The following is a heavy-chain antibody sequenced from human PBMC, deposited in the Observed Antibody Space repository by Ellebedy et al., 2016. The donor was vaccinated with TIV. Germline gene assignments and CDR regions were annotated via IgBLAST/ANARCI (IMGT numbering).Heavy chain of an antibody. CDR2: ISYDGSNK. Sequence: GESLKISCTASGFIFRNYPLHWVRQAPGRGLEWVAVISYDGSNKYYADSVKGRFTISRENSKNTLDLQMNSLRAEETAMYYCARNEKGGNYFDSWGQGILVTVSS. J-gene: IGHJ4*02. D-gene: IGHD2-15*01. V-gene: IGHV3-30*01. CDR1: GFIFRNYP. CDR3: ARNEKGGNYFDS.